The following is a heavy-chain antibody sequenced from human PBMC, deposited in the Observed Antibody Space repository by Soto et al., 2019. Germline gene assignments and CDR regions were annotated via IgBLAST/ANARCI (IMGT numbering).Heavy chain of an antibody. D-gene: IGHD6-19*01. Sequence: SETLSLTCTIAGGSINTYYWSWIRQPAGKGLEWIGRIYHSGYTNPNSSLKSRLTMSVDTSKNQFFLRLSSVTAADTAVYYCARVAGAKFDFWGQGILVTVSS. CDR2: IYHSGYT. CDR3: ARVAGAKFDF. V-gene: IGHV4-4*07. J-gene: IGHJ4*02. CDR1: GGSINTYY.